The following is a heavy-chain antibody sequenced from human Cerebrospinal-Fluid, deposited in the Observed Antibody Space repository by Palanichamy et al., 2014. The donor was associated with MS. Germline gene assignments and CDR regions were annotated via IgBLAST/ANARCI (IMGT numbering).Heavy chain of an antibody. CDR3: ARGGFTLFGVIIPYFER. CDR2: VYQTGAT. D-gene: IGHD3-3*01. V-gene: IGHV4-30-2*01. Sequence: QLQLQESGSGLVKPSQTLSLTCSVSGDSISSGGYSWNWIRQPPGKGLEWIGFVYQTGATFYSPSLKSRLSISVDRSKNQFSLNLKSVTAADTAVYYCARGGFTLFGVIIPYFERWGQGTPVTVSS. CDR1: GDSISSGGYS. J-gene: IGHJ1*01.